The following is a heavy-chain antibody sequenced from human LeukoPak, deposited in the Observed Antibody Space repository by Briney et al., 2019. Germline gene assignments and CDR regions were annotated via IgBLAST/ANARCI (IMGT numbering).Heavy chain of an antibody. CDR2: TYTSGST. V-gene: IGHV4-4*07. CDR3: ARVSSSWYQDWYFDL. Sequence: PSETLSLTCTVSGGSINSYDGSWIRQPAGKGLEWIVRTYTSGSTNYNPSLKSRVTMSEDMSKNQFSLKLSSMIAADTAVYYCARVSSSWYQDWYFDLWGRGTLVTVPS. CDR1: GGSINSYD. J-gene: IGHJ2*01. D-gene: IGHD6-13*01.